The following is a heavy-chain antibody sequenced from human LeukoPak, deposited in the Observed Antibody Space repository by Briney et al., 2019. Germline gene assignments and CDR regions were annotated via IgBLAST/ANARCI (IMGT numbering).Heavy chain of an antibody. CDR3: ARDGTWTRGDY. J-gene: IGHJ4*02. D-gene: IGHD1-1*01. CDR1: GYTFTSYG. Sequence: GASVKVSCKASGYTFTSYGISWVRQAPGQGLERMGWISAYNGNTNYAQKLQGRVTITTDTSTSTAYMKLRSLRSDDTAVYYCARDGTWTRGDYWGQGTLVTVSS. V-gene: IGHV1-18*01. CDR2: ISAYNGNT.